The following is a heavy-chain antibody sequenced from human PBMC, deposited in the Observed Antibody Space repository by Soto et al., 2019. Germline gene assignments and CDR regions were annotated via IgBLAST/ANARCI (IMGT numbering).Heavy chain of an antibody. Sequence: SETLCLTCTVSGGSVSGGSYYWSWIRQPPGKGLEWIGYIYSSGSTNYNPSLKSRVTISADTSKNQVSLKLTSVTAADTAVYYCAREVDTAMPSPYFGYWGRGTLVTVS. V-gene: IGHV4-61*01. CDR3: AREVDTAMPSPYFGY. D-gene: IGHD5-18*01. J-gene: IGHJ4*01. CDR2: IYSSGST. CDR1: GGSVSGGSYY.